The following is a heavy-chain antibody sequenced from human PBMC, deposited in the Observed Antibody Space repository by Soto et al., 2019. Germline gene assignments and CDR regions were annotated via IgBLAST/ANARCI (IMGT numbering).Heavy chain of an antibody. J-gene: IGHJ5*02. CDR1: GDSVSSNSAA. D-gene: IGHD1-7*01. Sequence: SQTLSLTCAISGDSVSSNSAAWNCIRQYPSGGLEWLGRTYYRSKWYNDYAVSVKSRITINPDTSKSQFSLQLNSVTPEATAVYYCARDGLTGTTWEVNWFDPWGQGTLVTVST. CDR3: ARDGLTGTTWEVNWFDP. CDR2: TYYRSKWYN. V-gene: IGHV6-1*01.